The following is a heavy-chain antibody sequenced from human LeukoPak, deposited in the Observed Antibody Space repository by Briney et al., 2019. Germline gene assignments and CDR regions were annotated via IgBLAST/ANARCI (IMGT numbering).Heavy chain of an antibody. CDR1: GGTFSSYA. Sequence: SVKVSCKASGGTFSSYAISWVRQAPGQGLEWMGRIIPILGIANYAQKFQGRVTITADKSTSTAYMELSSLRSEDTAVYYCAREVGIAARTYYYYGMDVWGQGTTVTVSS. D-gene: IGHD6-6*01. CDR2: IIPILGIA. V-gene: IGHV1-69*04. CDR3: AREVGIAARTYYYYGMDV. J-gene: IGHJ6*02.